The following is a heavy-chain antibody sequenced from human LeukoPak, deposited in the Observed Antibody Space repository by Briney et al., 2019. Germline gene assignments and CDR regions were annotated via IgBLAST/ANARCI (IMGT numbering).Heavy chain of an antibody. CDR3: ARDRGYSYGNYFDY. J-gene: IGHJ4*02. V-gene: IGHV1-2*02. CDR1: GHTFTDYY. D-gene: IGHD5-18*01. Sequence: ASVTVSFMASGHTFTDYYIHWVRPAPGHGLEWMGWINPNSGGTNYAQKFQGRVTMTRDTSISTAYMELSRLRSDDTAVYYCARDRGYSYGNYFDYWGQGTLVTVSS. CDR2: INPNSGGT.